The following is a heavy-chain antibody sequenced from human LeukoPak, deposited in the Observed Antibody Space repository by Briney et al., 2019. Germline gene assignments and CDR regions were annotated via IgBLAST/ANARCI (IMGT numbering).Heavy chain of an antibody. V-gene: IGHV3-23*01. D-gene: IGHD2-2*01. CDR3: AKDLGYCSSTSCQSPFDY. Sequence: GGSLRLSCAASGFTFSSYAMSWVRQAPGKGLEWVSAIGGSGGSTYYADSVKGRFTISRDNSKNTLYLRMNSLRAEDTAVYDCAKDLGYCSSTSCQSPFDYWGQGTLVTVSS. CDR2: IGGSGGST. CDR1: GFTFSSYA. J-gene: IGHJ4*02.